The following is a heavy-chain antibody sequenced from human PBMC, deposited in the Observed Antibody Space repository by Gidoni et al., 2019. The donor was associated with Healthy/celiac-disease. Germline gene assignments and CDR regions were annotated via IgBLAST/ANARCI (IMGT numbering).Heavy chain of an antibody. J-gene: IGHJ6*03. CDR3: SVHYYDSSGYHSDMDV. V-gene: IGHV3-73*02. D-gene: IGHD3-22*01. Sequence: EVQLVESGGGLVQPGGSLKPSCAAPGFHFSGSDMHWVRQASGKGLEWVGRIRSKANSYATAYAASVKGRFTISRDDSKNTAYLQMNSLKTEDTAVYYCSVHYYDSSGYHSDMDVWGKGTTVTVSS. CDR2: IRSKANSYAT. CDR1: GFHFSGSD.